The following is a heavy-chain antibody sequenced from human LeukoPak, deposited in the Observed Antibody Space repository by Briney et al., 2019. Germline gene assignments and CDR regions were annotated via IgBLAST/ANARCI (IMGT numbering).Heavy chain of an antibody. V-gene: IGHV4-30-2*01. D-gene: IGHD3-3*01. J-gene: IGHJ3*02. CDR2: IYHSGST. CDR1: GGSFGSADYY. Sequence: SETLSLTCAVSGGSFGSADYYWTWIRQPPGKGLEWIGYIYHSGSTYYNPSLKSRVTISVDRSKNQFSLKLSSVTAADTAVYYCARDPSGYDFWSGYYRENAFDIWGQGTMVTVSS. CDR3: ARDPSGYDFWSGYYRENAFDI.